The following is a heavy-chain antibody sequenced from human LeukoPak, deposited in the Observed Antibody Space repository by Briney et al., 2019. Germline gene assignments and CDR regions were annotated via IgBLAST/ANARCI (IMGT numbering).Heavy chain of an antibody. CDR3: ARRGYSYGYWFDP. CDR1: GGSISSGGYY. Sequence: SQTLSLTCTVSGGSISSGGYYWSWIRQHPGKGLEWIGYIYYSGSTYYNPSLKSRVTITVDTSKNQFSLKLSSVTAADTAVYYCARRGYSYGYWFDPGGEGTLVSVSS. D-gene: IGHD5-18*01. J-gene: IGHJ5*02. CDR2: IYYSGST. V-gene: IGHV4-31*03.